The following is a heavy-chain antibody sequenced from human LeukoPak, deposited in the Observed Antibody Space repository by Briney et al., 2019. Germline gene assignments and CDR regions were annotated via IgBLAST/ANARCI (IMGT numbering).Heavy chain of an antibody. V-gene: IGHV3-23*01. CDR3: AKRYCSGGSCYRYYYYYYGMDV. CDR2: ISTSGGNT. Sequence: GGSLRLSCAASGFTFSSHAMSWVRQAPGKGLEWVSAISTSGGNTYCADSVKGRFTISRDNSKNTLYLQMNSLRAEDTAVYYCAKRYCSGGSCYRYYYYYYGMDVWGQGTTVTVSS. J-gene: IGHJ6*02. D-gene: IGHD2-15*01. CDR1: GFTFSSHA.